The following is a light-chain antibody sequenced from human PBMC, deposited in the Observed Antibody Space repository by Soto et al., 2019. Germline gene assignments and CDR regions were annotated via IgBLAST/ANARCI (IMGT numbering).Light chain of an antibody. J-gene: IGKJ1*01. Sequence: DIQMTKSPSSLSASVGDRVTITCRASQSVSSWLAWYQQKPGKAPKLLIDEASSVESGVPSRFSGSGSGTEFTLTISSLQTDDFATYYCQQYHSYSPTFGQGTKVDIK. CDR1: QSVSSW. V-gene: IGKV1-5*01. CDR2: EAS. CDR3: QQYHSYSPT.